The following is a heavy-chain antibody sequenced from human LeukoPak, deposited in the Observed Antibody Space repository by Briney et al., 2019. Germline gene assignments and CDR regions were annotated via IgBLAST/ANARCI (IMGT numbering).Heavy chain of an antibody. Sequence: GGSLRLSCAASGFTFSSYSINWVRQAPGKGLEWVSSISSSISYIYYADSVKGRFTISRDNAKNSLYLQMNSLRAEDTAVYYCARDVGPFGELLFPFDYWGQGTLVTVSS. J-gene: IGHJ4*02. CDR2: ISSSISYI. D-gene: IGHD3-10*01. CDR1: GFTFSSYS. V-gene: IGHV3-21*01. CDR3: ARDVGPFGELLFPFDY.